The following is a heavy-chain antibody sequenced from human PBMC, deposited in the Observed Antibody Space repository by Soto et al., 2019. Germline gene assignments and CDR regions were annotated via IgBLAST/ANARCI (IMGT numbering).Heavy chain of an antibody. CDR2: ITGSGGGT. D-gene: IGHD6-13*01. J-gene: IGHJ1*01. V-gene: IGHV3-23*01. CDR3: VKDESINWYSGHFRH. CDR1: GFTFSSSA. Sequence: PGGSLRLSCAASGFTFSSSAMTWVRQAPGKGLEWVSAITGSGGGTYYADSVKGRFAISRDNSKNTLHLQMNSLSAEDTAFYYCVKDESINWYSGHFRHWGQGTLVTVSS.